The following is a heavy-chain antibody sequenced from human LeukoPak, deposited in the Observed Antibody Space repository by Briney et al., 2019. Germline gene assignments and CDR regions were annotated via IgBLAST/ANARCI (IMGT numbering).Heavy chain of an antibody. CDR2: TYYRSKLYN. CDR1: GDIVSSNSAA. D-gene: IGHD3-10*01. V-gene: IGHV6-1*01. Sequence: SQTLSLTCALSGDIVSSNSAAWHWIRQSPSKGLEWLGRTYYRSKLYNDYAVSVKSRITINPDTSKNQFSLQLNSVTPEDTAVYYCARYHAPRYGSGPDNWFDPWGQGTLVTVSS. CDR3: ARYHAPRYGSGPDNWFDP. J-gene: IGHJ5*02.